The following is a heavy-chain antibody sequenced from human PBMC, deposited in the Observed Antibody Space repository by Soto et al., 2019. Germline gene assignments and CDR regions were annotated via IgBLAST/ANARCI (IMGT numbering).Heavy chain of an antibody. CDR3: VRVPYCDLNWSDH. D-gene: IGHD2-21*01. CDR2: ISSSSSYI. CDR1: GVTFSSYS. V-gene: IGHV3-21*01. Sequence: REPLSLCSAASGVTFSSYSMNLVRQAPGKGLEWVSSISSSSSYIYYADSVKGRFTIPRDNAKNSLYLQMNSLRAEDTAVYYFVRVPYCDLNWSDHWGQGTLVT. J-gene: IGHJ5*02.